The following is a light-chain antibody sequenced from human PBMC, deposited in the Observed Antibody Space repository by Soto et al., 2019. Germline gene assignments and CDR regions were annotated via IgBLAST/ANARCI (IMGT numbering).Light chain of an antibody. CDR3: QQXXNWWT. CDR1: QSISSN. Sequence: MTQSPSSFSASTGDRVTITCRASQSISSNLAWYQQKPGQAPRLLIYGASTRATGIPARFSGSGSGTEFTLTISSLQSEDFAVXXXQQXXNWWTFGQGTKWIS. V-gene: IGKV3-15*01. CDR2: GAS. J-gene: IGKJ1*01.